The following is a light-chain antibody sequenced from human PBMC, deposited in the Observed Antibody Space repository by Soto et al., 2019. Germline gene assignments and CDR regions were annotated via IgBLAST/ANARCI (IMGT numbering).Light chain of an antibody. CDR2: GAS. V-gene: IGKV3-15*01. Sequence: EIWMTQSPPTLSVSHGERATLSCRASQSVSSNLAWYQQKPGQAPRLLIYGASTRATGIPARFSGSGSETDFTLTINRLEPEDLAVYYCQYYGNSRITFGQGTRLEIK. CDR3: QYYGNSRIT. CDR1: QSVSSN. J-gene: IGKJ5*01.